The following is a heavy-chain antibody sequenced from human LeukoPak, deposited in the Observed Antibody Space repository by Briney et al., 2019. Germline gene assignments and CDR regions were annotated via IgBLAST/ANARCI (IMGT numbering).Heavy chain of an antibody. D-gene: IGHD3-10*01. J-gene: IGHJ6*03. CDR2: INPNSGGT. Sequence: ASVKVSCTASGYTFTGYYMYWVRQAPGQGLEWMGWINPNSGGTNYAQTFQGRVTMTRDTSISTAYMELSRLRSDDTAVYYCARALHYYGSGSYFSSPYYMDVWGKGTTVTVSS. CDR3: ARALHYYGSGSYFSSPYYMDV. CDR1: GYTFTGYY. V-gene: IGHV1-2*02.